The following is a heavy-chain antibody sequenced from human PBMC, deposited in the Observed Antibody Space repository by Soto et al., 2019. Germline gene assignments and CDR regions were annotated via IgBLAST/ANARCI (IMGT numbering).Heavy chain of an antibody. CDR1: GFTFSNYA. CDR2: ITSGGDYT. J-gene: IGHJ6*02. CDR3: AKERTYSNYHYYYYARDV. V-gene: IGHV3-23*01. D-gene: IGHD4-4*01. Sequence: EVQLLESGGGLVQPGGSLRLSCAASGFTFSNYAMAWVRQAPGRGLEWVSGITSGGDYTYYADSVKGRLTISRDNSKTTLYLQMDSLRAEDTAVYYCAKERTYSNYHYYYYARDVWGQGTTVTVSS.